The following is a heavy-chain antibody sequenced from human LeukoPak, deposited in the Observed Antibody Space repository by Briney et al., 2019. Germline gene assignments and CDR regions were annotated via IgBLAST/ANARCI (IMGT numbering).Heavy chain of an antibody. CDR3: AKVMYSGSYEVFDY. CDR2: IKTDGSIT. Sequence: GGSLRLSCAASGFSFSAYWMHWVRQAPGKGPVWVSRIKTDGSITDYADFVKGRFTISRDNAKNTLYLQMNSLRAEDTAVYYCAKVMYSGSYEVFDYWGQGTLVTVSS. V-gene: IGHV3-74*01. D-gene: IGHD1-26*01. J-gene: IGHJ4*02. CDR1: GFSFSAYW.